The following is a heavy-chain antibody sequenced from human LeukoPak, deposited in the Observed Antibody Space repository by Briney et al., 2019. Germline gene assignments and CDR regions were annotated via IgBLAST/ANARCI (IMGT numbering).Heavy chain of an antibody. CDR2: IYPADSDI. Sequence: GESLKISCKGSGYSINNYWIGWVRQMPGKGLEWMGIIYPADSDIRYSPSFQGQVTISADKSISTAYLQWSSLKASDTAMYYCARHSLSYPYYYYGMDVWGQGTTVTVSS. V-gene: IGHV5-51*01. CDR1: GYSINNYW. D-gene: IGHD3-16*02. CDR3: ARHSLSYPYYYYGMDV. J-gene: IGHJ6*02.